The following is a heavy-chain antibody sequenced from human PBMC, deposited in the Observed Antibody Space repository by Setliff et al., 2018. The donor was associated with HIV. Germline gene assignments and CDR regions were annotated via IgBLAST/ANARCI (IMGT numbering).Heavy chain of an antibody. J-gene: IGHJ6*03. CDR1: GYTFTGYY. Sequence: GASVKVSCKASGYTFTGYYMHWVRQAPGQGLEWMGWINPNSGGTNYAQKFQGRVTMTRDTSISTAYMELSRVKSDDTAGYYCARDGRYCSGGSCFTNRASYYYYYMDVWGKGTTVTV. V-gene: IGHV1-2*02. CDR2: INPNSGGT. CDR3: ARDGRYCSGGSCFTNRASYYYYYMDV. D-gene: IGHD2-15*01.